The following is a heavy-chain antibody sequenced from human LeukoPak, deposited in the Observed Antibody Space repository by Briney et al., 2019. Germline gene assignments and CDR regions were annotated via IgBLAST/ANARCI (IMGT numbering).Heavy chain of an antibody. CDR2: ISSSSSTI. J-gene: IGHJ3*02. CDR1: GFTFSSYS. D-gene: IGHD3-3*01. CDR3: ARGRDDRVLRFLEWLPPGAFDI. V-gene: IGHV3-48*01. Sequence: GGSLRLSCAASGFTFSSYSMNWVRQAPGKGLEWVSYISSSSSTIYYADSVKGRFTISRDNAKNSLYLQMNSLRAEDTAVYYCARGRDDRVLRFLEWLPPGAFDIWGQGTMVTVSS.